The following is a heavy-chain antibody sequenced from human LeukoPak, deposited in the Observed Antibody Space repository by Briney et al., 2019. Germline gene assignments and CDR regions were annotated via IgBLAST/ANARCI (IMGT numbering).Heavy chain of an antibody. CDR3: AKKVPANWGSYFDY. D-gene: IGHD7-27*01. CDR2: IRSKAHGGTV. J-gene: IGHJ4*02. Sequence: GGSLRLSCTASGFIFGEYAMSWVRQAPGKGLEWVGFIRSKAHGGTVEYAASVQDRFTISRDDSKSIVYLQMNSLKTEDTAVYYCAKKVPANWGSYFDYWGQGTLVTVSS. CDR1: GFIFGEYA. V-gene: IGHV3-49*04.